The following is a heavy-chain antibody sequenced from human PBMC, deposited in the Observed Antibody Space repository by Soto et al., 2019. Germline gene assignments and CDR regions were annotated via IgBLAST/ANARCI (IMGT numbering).Heavy chain of an antibody. D-gene: IGHD2-21*02. CDR1: GYILSSYY. J-gene: IGHJ5*02. Sequence: QVQLLQSGAEVKKPGASVKVSCKASGYILSSYYMHWVRQAPGQGLEWMGIINPSGGSTTYAQKFQGRVTMTRDTSTSTVYMELSSLRSDDTAMYYCARSYCGGDCPNNWFDTWGQGTLVTVSS. CDR3: ARSYCGGDCPNNWFDT. CDR2: INPSGGST. V-gene: IGHV1-46*01.